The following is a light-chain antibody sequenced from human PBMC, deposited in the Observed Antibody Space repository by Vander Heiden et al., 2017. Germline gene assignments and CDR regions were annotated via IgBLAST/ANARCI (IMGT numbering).Light chain of an antibody. V-gene: IGLV1-47*01. Sequence: QSVLPQPPSAPGTPGQRVTISCSGSSSNIGSNYVYWYQQLPGTAPKLLIYRNNQRPSGVPDRFSGSKSGTSASLAISGLRSEDEADYYCAAWDDSLSGWVFGGGTKLTVL. CDR2: RNN. J-gene: IGLJ3*02. CDR1: SSNIGSNY. CDR3: AAWDDSLSGWV.